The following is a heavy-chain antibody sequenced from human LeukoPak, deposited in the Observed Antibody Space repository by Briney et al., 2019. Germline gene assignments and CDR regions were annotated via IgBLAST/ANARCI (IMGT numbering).Heavy chain of an antibody. Sequence: GGSLRLSCAASGFTFRSFGMNWVRQAPGKGLEWVSSISSSSSYIYYADSVKGRFTISRDNAKNSLYLQMNSLRAEDTAVYYCARDPPLGYYYDSSGHDYWGQGTLVTVSS. CDR1: GFTFRSFG. J-gene: IGHJ4*02. V-gene: IGHV3-21*01. CDR2: ISSSSSYI. CDR3: ARDPPLGYYYDSSGHDY. D-gene: IGHD3-22*01.